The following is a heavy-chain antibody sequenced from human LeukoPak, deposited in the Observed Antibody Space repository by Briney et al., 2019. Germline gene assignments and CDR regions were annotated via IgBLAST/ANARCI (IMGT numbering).Heavy chain of an antibody. CDR3: ARETATPDWGIGECFDP. V-gene: IGHV1-2*02. CDR2: INPNSGDT. J-gene: IGHJ5*02. D-gene: IGHD3-10*01. Sequence: RASVKVSCKASGYTFSDYYMHWVRQAPGQGREWVGWINPNSGDTDYAQTFQGRVTLTTDTSISTAYLELIRLRSDDTAVYYCARETATPDWGIGECFDPWGQGTLVTVSS. CDR1: GYTFSDYY.